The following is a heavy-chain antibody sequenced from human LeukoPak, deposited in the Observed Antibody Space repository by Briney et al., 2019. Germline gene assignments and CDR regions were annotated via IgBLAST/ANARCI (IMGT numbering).Heavy chain of an antibody. CDR2: MNPNSGNT. Sequence: GASVKVSCKASGYTFTSYDINWVRQATGQGLEWMGWMNPNSGNTGYAQKFQGRVTMTRNTSISTAYMELSSLRSEDTAVYYCARGSSSWHYYYYYYYMDVWGKGTTVTISS. CDR1: GYTFTSYD. D-gene: IGHD6-13*01. CDR3: ARGSSSWHYYYYYYYMDV. V-gene: IGHV1-8*01. J-gene: IGHJ6*03.